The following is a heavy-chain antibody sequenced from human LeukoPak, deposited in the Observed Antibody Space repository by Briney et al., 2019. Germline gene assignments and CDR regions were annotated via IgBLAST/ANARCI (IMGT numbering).Heavy chain of an antibody. CDR3: ARVFDS. J-gene: IGHJ4*02. Sequence: SETLSLTCTVSGGSFSTSDYYWGWVRQSPVEGLEWIGDVFYTGKTNYNPSLRGRATISIYTSKNQFSLKLTYVTAADSAVYYCARVFDSWGQGTLVTVSS. CDR1: GGSFSTSDYY. CDR2: VFYTGKT. V-gene: IGHV4-39*07.